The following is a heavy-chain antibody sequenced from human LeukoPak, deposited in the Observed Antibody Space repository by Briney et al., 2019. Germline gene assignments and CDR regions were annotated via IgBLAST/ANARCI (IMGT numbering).Heavy chain of an antibody. CDR1: GFTFSNAW. CDR3: AGPYSGSYDDAFDI. V-gene: IGHV4-59*01. J-gene: IGHJ3*02. D-gene: IGHD1-26*01. CDR2: IYYSGST. Sequence: PGGSLRLSCAASGFTFSNAWMSWVRQAPGKGLEWVGYIYYSGSTNYNPSLKSRVTISVDTSKNQFSLKLSSVTAADTAVYYCAGPYSGSYDDAFDIWGQGTMVTVSS.